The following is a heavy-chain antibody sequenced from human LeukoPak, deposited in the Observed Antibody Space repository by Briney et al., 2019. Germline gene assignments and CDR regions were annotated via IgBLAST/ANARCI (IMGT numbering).Heavy chain of an antibody. V-gene: IGHV3-30-3*01. Sequence: GGSLRLSCAASGFTFSSYALHWVRQAPGKGLEWVAVISYDGSNKYYADSVKGRFTISRDNSKNALFLQMNSLRAEDTAVYYCAKELRVFGHGGDYWGQGTLVTVSS. CDR2: ISYDGSNK. CDR1: GFTFSSYA. J-gene: IGHJ4*02. CDR3: AKELRVFGHGGDY. D-gene: IGHD3-16*02.